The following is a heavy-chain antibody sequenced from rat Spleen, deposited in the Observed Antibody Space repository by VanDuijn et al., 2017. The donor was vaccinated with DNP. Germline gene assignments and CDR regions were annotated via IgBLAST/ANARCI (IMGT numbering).Heavy chain of an antibody. V-gene: IGHV3-3*01. D-gene: IGHD1-11*01. CDR1: GYSITSSYR. CDR3: TRGDYGGFSHWFTH. J-gene: IGHJ3*01. Sequence: EVQLQESGPGLVKPSQSLSLTCSVTGYSITSSYRWNWIRKFPGNKLEWMGFINSAGSTNHNPSLKSRISITRDTSKNQFFLQVNSVTTEDTATYYCTRGDYGGFSHWFTHWG. CDR2: INSAGST.